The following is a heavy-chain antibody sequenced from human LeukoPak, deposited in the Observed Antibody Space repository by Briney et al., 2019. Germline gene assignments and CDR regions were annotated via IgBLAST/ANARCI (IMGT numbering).Heavy chain of an antibody. CDR3: TRVSVAGAFVD. J-gene: IGHJ4*02. V-gene: IGHV4-38-2*01. D-gene: IGHD6-19*01. Sequence: TSETLSLTCAVSRYSINSVSSSFFWGWIRQPPGKGLKWIGSINRSGVTYYNPSLKSRVAISVDTSTNHFSLSLNSVTAADTAVYYCTRVSVAGAFVDWGQGTVVTVSS. CDR2: INRSGVT. CDR1: RYSINSVSSSFF.